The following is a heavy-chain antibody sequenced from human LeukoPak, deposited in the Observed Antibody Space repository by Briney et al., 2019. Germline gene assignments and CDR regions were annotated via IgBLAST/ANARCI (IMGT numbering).Heavy chain of an antibody. CDR2: ISFDGSDK. J-gene: IGHJ4*02. Sequence: GGSLRLSCATSGFTFNNYAMHWVRQAPGKGLEWVSVISFDGSDKYYADSVKGRFTISRDSSKNTLYLQMNSLRAEDTAVYYCAKSLVVISRFDYWGQGTLVTVSS. CDR1: GFTFNNYA. D-gene: IGHD3-22*01. V-gene: IGHV3-30*18. CDR3: AKSLVVISRFDY.